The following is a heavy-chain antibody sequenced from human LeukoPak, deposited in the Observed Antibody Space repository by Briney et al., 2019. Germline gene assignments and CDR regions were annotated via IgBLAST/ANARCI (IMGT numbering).Heavy chain of an antibody. Sequence: PSETLSLTCTVSGGSISSYYWSWIRQPPGKGLEWIGYIYYSGSTNYNPSLKSRVTISVDTSGNQFSLKLSSVTAADTAVYYCARDNHDSSGYYPYYFDYWGQGTLVTVSS. D-gene: IGHD3-22*01. CDR3: ARDNHDSSGYYPYYFDY. V-gene: IGHV4-59*01. CDR1: GGSISSYY. CDR2: IYYSGST. J-gene: IGHJ4*02.